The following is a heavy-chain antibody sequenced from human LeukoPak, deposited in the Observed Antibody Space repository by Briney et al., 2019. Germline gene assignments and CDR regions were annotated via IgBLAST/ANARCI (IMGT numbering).Heavy chain of an antibody. CDR1: GFTFRNYG. CDR3: ARDIRSIYFDL. J-gene: IGHJ4*02. CDR2: IYYDGSNK. D-gene: IGHD2-2*01. Sequence: SLRLSCAASGFTFRNYGMHWVRQAPGKGLEWVAVIYYDGSNKYYADSVKGQFTISRDNSKSTLYLQINSVRADDTAVYYCARDIRSIYFDLWGQGTLVTVSS. V-gene: IGHV3-33*01.